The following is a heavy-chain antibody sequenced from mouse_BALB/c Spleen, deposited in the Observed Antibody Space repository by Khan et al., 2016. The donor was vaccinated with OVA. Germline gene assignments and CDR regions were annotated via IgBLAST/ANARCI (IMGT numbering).Heavy chain of an antibody. V-gene: IGHV1-20*02. CDR1: GYSFTGYF. Sequence: VQLQQSGPELVRPGASGKISCKASGYSFTGYFMNWGMQSHGKSLEGIGRINPHMGETFYNQRFKDKATLTVDESSSTAHMELRSLASEDSAVYYCTRIYRSDFDYWGQGTTLTVSS. J-gene: IGHJ2*01. CDR2: INPHMGET. D-gene: IGHD1-1*01. CDR3: TRIYRSDFDY.